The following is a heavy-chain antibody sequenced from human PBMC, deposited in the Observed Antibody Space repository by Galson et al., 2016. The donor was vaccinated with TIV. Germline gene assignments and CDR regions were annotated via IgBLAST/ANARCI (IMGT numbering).Heavy chain of an antibody. CDR2: ISGYDTNT. D-gene: IGHD6-13*01. CDR3: ARDAPYSSSWSIDY. J-gene: IGHJ4*02. Sequence: SVKVSCKASGYTFTNYGISWVRQAPGQGLEWMGWISGYDTNTEYVQKLQDRVTMNKDTSTSTAYMELRSLRYDDTAVYYCARDAPYSSSWSIDYWGQGSLVTVSS. CDR1: GYTFTNYG. V-gene: IGHV1-18*04.